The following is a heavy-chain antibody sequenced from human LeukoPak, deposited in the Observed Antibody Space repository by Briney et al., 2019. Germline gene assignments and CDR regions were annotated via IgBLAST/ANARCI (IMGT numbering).Heavy chain of an antibody. J-gene: IGHJ5*02. Sequence: GGSLRLSCAASGFTFSSYGMHWVRQAPGKGLEWVAFIRYDGSNKYYADSVKGRFTISRDNSKNTLYLQMNSLRAEDTAVYYCAREDTAISNWFDPWGQGTLVTVSS. CDR1: GFTFSSYG. D-gene: IGHD5-18*01. CDR3: AREDTAISNWFDP. CDR2: IRYDGSNK. V-gene: IGHV3-30*02.